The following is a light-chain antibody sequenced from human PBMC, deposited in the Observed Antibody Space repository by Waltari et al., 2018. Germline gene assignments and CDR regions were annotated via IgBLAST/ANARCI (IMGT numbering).Light chain of an antibody. CDR1: HSVSSY. V-gene: IGKV3-11*01. J-gene: IGKJ1*01. Sequence: EIVLTQSPATLSLSPGERATLSCRASHSVSSYLAGYQQKPGQVPRLLIYDASSRAAGIPARFSGSGAGTDFTLTISSLEPEDFAVYYCQQRSDWPRTFGPGTKVEIK. CDR3: QQRSDWPRT. CDR2: DAS.